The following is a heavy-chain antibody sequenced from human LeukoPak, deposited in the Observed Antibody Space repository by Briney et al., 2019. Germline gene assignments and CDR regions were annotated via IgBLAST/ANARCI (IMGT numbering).Heavy chain of an antibody. CDR3: ARDYDSSGGYFDY. V-gene: IGHV4-30-4*01. D-gene: IGHD3-22*01. Sequence: PSETLSLTCTVSGGSISSGDYYWSWIRQPPGKGLEWIGYIYYSGSTYYNPSLKSRVTISVDTSKSQFSLKLSSVTAADTAVYYCARDYDSSGGYFDYWGQGTLVTVSS. CDR2: IYYSGST. CDR1: GGSISSGDYY. J-gene: IGHJ4*02.